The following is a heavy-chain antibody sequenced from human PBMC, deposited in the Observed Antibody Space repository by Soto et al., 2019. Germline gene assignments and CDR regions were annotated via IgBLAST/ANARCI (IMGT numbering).Heavy chain of an antibody. J-gene: IGHJ4*02. Sequence: GGSLRLSCAASGFTFSSYAMSWVRQAPGKGLEWVSAFRGSGGTYYADSVKGRFTISRDNSKNMLYLQMNSLRADDTAVYYCAKDRGASWYESLDSWGQGTLVTVS. CDR2: FRGSGGT. D-gene: IGHD6-13*01. CDR3: AKDRGASWYESLDS. CDR1: GFTFSSYA. V-gene: IGHV3-23*01.